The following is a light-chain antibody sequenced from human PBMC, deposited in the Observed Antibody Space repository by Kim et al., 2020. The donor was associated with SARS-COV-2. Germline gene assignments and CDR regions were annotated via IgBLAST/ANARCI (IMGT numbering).Light chain of an antibody. CDR1: QGIDSA. V-gene: IGKV1D-13*01. J-gene: IGKJ5*01. CDR3: QQFNDYPIT. CDR2: DAS. Sequence: ASAGDRVTITCRASQGIDSAVAWYQQKPGKAPNLLIYDASILESGVPSRFSGSGSGTDFTLTISGLQVEDIATYYCQQFNDYPITFGQGTRLEIK.